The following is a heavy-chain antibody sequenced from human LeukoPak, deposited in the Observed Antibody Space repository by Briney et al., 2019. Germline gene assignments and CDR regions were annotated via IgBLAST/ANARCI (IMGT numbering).Heavy chain of an antibody. Sequence: ASVKVSCKASGYTFTSYGISWVRQAPGQGLEWMGWINTNTGNPTYAQGFTGRFVFSLDTSVSTAYLQISSLKAEDTAVYYCARGDGYNSWDAFDIWGQGTMVTVSS. CDR1: GYTFTSYG. D-gene: IGHD5-24*01. J-gene: IGHJ3*02. CDR2: INTNTGNP. CDR3: ARGDGYNSWDAFDI. V-gene: IGHV7-4-1*02.